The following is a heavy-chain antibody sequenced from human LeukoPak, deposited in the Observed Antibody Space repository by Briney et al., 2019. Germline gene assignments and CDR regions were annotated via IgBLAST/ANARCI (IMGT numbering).Heavy chain of an antibody. Sequence: SETLSLTCSVYGGSFSGYYWSWIHQPPGKGLEWIGEINHSGSTNYNPSLKSRVTISVDTSKNQFSLKLSSVTAADTAVYYCARTKLSDYYDSSGYYAEGPNFDYWGQGTLVTVSS. V-gene: IGHV4-34*01. D-gene: IGHD3-22*01. J-gene: IGHJ4*02. CDR2: INHSGST. CDR3: ARTKLSDYYDSSGYYAEGPNFDY. CDR1: GGSFSGYY.